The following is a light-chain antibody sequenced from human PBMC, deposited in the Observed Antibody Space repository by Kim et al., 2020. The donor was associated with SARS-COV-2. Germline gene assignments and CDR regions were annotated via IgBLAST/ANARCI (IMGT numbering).Light chain of an antibody. V-gene: IGKV3-11*01. CDR3: QQRSNWRGT. CDR2: DAS. CDR1: QSVSSY. J-gene: IGKJ2*02. Sequence: SLSPGERATLSFRASQSVSSYLAWYQQKPGQAPRLLIYDASNRATGIPARFSGSGSGTDFTLTISSLEPEDFAVYYCQQRSNWRGTFGQGTKLEI.